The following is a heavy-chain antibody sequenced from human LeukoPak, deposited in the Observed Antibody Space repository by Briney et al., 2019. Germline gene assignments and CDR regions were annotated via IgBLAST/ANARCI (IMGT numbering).Heavy chain of an antibody. CDR3: ARASKGYCGGDCYFPPPWDY. CDR1: GGSINNFY. V-gene: IGHV4-59*12. J-gene: IGHJ4*02. Sequence: SETLSLTCTVSGGSINNFYWHWIRQPPGKGLEWIGYIFYNGSTNYNPSLKSRLTISLDTSENHLSLKLTSVTAADTAVYYCARASKGYCGGDCYFPPPWDYCGQGTLVTVSS. CDR2: IFYNGST. D-gene: IGHD2-21*02.